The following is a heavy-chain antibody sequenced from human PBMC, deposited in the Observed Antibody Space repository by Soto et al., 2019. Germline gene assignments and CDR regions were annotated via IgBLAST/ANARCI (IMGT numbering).Heavy chain of an antibody. CDR3: ARDGYGDYDYNWFDP. V-gene: IGHV4-4*02. CDR1: GASVINNFW. J-gene: IGHJ5*02. Sequence: PSETLSLTCGVSGASVINNFWWTWVRQAPGKGLEWIGEMHHVGNSNYNPSLKSRVTISLDTSKNQFSLKLSSVTAADTAVYYCARDGYGDYDYNWFDPWGQGTLVTVSS. CDR2: MHHVGNS. D-gene: IGHD4-17*01.